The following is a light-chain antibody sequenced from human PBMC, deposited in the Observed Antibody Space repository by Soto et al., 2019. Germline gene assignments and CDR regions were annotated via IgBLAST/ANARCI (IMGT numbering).Light chain of an antibody. Sequence: DIQMNQSPSSLSASVGDRVISTFLASQGIDNYLAWYQQRPGKVPKLLIYAASTLQAGVPSRFSGSGSGTEFTLTISRLEPEDFAVYYCQQYGSSPITFGQGTRLEI. CDR3: QQYGSSPIT. J-gene: IGKJ5*01. CDR2: AAS. V-gene: IGKV1-27*01. CDR1: QGIDNY.